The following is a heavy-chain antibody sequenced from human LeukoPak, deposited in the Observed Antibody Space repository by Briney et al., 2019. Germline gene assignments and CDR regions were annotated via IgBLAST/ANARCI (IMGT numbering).Heavy chain of an antibody. Sequence: GASVKVSCKASGYTFTSYGISWVRQAPGQGLEWMGWISAYNGNTNYAQKLQGRVTMTTDTSTSTAYMELRSLRSDDTAVYYCAGRRTYYYDSSGYPFDYWGQGTLVTVSS. CDR2: ISAYNGNT. J-gene: IGHJ4*02. CDR3: AGRRTYYYDSSGYPFDY. D-gene: IGHD3-22*01. CDR1: GYTFTSYG. V-gene: IGHV1-18*01.